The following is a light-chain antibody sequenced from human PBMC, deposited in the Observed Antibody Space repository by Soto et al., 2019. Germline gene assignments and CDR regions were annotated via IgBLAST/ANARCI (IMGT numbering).Light chain of an antibody. Sequence: EIVLTQSPDTLSLSPGERATLSCRASQYVSSSYFAWYQQKPGQAPRLLIFGASNRATGIPDRFGGSGSGTDFTLTISRLEPEDSAVYYCQQYGTLITFGHGTRLEIK. CDR1: QYVSSSY. CDR3: QQYGTLIT. CDR2: GAS. V-gene: IGKV3-20*01. J-gene: IGKJ5*01.